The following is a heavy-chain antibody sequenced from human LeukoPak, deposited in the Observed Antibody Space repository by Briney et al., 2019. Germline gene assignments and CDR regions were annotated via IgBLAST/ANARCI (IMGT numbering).Heavy chain of an antibody. D-gene: IGHD3-9*01. CDR1: GFTFGSHA. Sequence: SGGSLRLSCIASGFTFGSHAMNWVRQAPGKGLEWVSSISGSGARAYYADSMKGRFTISRDNSKNTVYIQMISLRPEDTAVYYCAKRDDVLTGPLNAWGQGTMVTVSS. V-gene: IGHV3-23*01. CDR3: AKRDDVLTGPLNA. J-gene: IGHJ3*01. CDR2: ISGSGARA.